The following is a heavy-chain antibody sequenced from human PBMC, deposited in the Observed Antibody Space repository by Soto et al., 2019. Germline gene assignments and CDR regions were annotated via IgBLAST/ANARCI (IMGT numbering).Heavy chain of an antibody. D-gene: IGHD5-18*01. CDR1: GGSFSGYY. CDR3: AQTRGYSYGPNWFDP. J-gene: IGHJ5*02. V-gene: IGHV4-34*01. Sequence: SETLSLTCAVYGGSFSGYYWSWIRQPPGKGLEWIGEINHSGSTNYNPSLKSRVTISVDTSKNQFSLKLSSVTAADTAVYYCAQTRGYSYGPNWFDPWGQGTLVTVS. CDR2: INHSGST.